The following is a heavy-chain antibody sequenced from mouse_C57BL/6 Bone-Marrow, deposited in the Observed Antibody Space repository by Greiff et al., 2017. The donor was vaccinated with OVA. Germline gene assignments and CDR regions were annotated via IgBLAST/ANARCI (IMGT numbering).Heavy chain of an antibody. CDR1: GYSITSDY. CDR2: ISYSGST. D-gene: IGHD1-1*01. CDR3: ARGRGFYYCGSSPWYFDV. V-gene: IGHV3-8*01. J-gene: IGHJ1*03. Sequence: EVKLQESGPGLAKPSQTLSLTCSVTGYSITSDYWNWIRKFPGNKLEYMGYISYSGSTYYNPSLKSRISITRDTSKNQYYLQLNSVTTEDTATYYCARGRGFYYCGSSPWYFDVWGTGTTVTVSS.